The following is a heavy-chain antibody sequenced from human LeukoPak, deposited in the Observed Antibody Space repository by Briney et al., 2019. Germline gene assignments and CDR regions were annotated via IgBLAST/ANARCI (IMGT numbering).Heavy chain of an antibody. D-gene: IGHD3-10*01. CDR2: INNEGTTI. Sequence: GGSLRLSCEASGLTFSNSWMHWVCQAPGKGLVWVSRINNEGTTISYADSVKGRFTISRDNAKHTLYLQMNSLRAEDTAVYYCARVSGLGMNEYYQHWGQGTLVTVAS. CDR1: GLTFSNSW. V-gene: IGHV3-74*01. CDR3: ARVSGLGMNEYYQH. J-gene: IGHJ1*01.